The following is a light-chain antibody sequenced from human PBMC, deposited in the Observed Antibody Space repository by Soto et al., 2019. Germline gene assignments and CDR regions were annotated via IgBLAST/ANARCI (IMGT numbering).Light chain of an antibody. CDR1: QTVHRH. Sequence: EIVMTQSPATLSVSPGERVTLSCRPSQTVHRHLAWYQQRPGQAPRPLIYAASTRANGIPGRFSGNGFGTEFTLTISSLQSEDFAVYYCQQYSDWPLTFGGGTKVEIK. CDR3: QQYSDWPLT. CDR2: AAS. V-gene: IGKV3D-15*01. J-gene: IGKJ4*01.